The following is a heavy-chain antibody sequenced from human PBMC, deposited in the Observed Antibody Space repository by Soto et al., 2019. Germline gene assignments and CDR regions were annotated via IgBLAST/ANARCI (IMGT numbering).Heavy chain of an antibody. CDR2: ISGSGGST. CDR1: GFTFSSYA. D-gene: IGHD3-22*01. V-gene: IGHV3-23*01. CDR3: AKDLDYYDSSGYSPYFDY. J-gene: IGHJ4*02. Sequence: PGGSLRLSCAASGFTFSSYAMSWVRQAPGKGLEWVSAISGSGGSTYYADSVKGRLTISRDNSKNTLYLQMNSLRAEDTAVYYCAKDLDYYDSSGYSPYFDYWGQGTLVTVSS.